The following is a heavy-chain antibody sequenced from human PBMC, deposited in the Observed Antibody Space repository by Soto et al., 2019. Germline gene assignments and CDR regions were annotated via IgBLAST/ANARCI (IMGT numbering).Heavy chain of an antibody. J-gene: IGHJ5*02. Sequence: GGSLRLSCAASGFTVSSNYMSWVRQAPGKGLEWVSVIYSGGSTYYADSVKGRFTISRHNSKNTLYLQMNSLRAEDTAVYYCAKDQRHFKNWFDPWGQGTLVTVSS. CDR2: IYSGGST. D-gene: IGHD3-3*02. CDR1: GFTVSSNY. V-gene: IGHV3-53*04. CDR3: AKDQRHFKNWFDP.